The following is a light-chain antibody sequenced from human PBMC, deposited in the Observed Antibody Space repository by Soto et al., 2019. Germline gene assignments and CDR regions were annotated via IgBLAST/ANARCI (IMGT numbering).Light chain of an antibody. CDR2: DAS. J-gene: IGKJ1*01. CDR1: QSISIW. Sequence: GDRVTITCRASQSISIWLAWYQQKPGKAPKLLIYDASSLESGVPSRLSGIGSGTEFTLTISSLQPDDFATYYCQQYNSYPWTFGQGTRVEIK. CDR3: QQYNSYPWT. V-gene: IGKV1-5*01.